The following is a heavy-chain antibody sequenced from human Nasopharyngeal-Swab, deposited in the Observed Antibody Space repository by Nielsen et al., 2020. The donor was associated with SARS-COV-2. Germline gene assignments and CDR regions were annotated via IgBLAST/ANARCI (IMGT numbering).Heavy chain of an antibody. V-gene: IGHV3-74*01. Sequence: GESLKISCAASGFTFSSYWMHWVRQAPGKGLVWVSRINSDGSSTTYADSVNGRFTISRDNAKNTLYLQMTSLRAEDTAVYHCARTWGYCTGGTCYSRGFDPWGQGTLVTVSS. D-gene: IGHD2-15*01. CDR1: GFTFSSYW. CDR3: ARTWGYCTGGTCYSRGFDP. J-gene: IGHJ5*02. CDR2: INSDGSST.